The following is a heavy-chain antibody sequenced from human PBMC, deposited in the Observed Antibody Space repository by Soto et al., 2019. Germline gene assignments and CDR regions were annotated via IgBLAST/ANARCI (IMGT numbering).Heavy chain of an antibody. CDR1: GYTFTDYY. Sequence: GASVKVSCKVSGYTFTDYYMHWVQQAPGKGLEWMGLVDPEDGETIYAEKFQGRVTITADTSTDTAYMELSSLRSEDTAVYYCVRRYSYGPHASYDAFDIWGQGTMVTVSS. CDR3: VRRYSYGPHASYDAFDI. J-gene: IGHJ3*02. CDR2: VDPEDGET. V-gene: IGHV1-69-2*01. D-gene: IGHD5-18*01.